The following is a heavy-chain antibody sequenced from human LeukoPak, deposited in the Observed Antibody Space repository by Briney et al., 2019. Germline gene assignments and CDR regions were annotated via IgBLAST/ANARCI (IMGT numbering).Heavy chain of an antibody. V-gene: IGHV3-23*01. CDR3: AKDGRGRWELLQNYFDY. CDR1: GFTFSSYA. D-gene: IGHD1-26*01. Sequence: PGGSLRLSCAASGFTFSSYALNWVRQAPGRGLEWVSGISGSGGSTHYADSVKGRFTISRDNSKHTLYLQMNSLRAEDTAVYYCAKDGRGRWELLQNYFDYWGQGTLVTVSS. CDR2: ISGSGGST. J-gene: IGHJ4*02.